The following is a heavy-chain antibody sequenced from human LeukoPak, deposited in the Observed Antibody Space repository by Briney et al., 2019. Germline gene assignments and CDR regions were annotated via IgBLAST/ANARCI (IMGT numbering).Heavy chain of an antibody. J-gene: IGHJ4*02. CDR3: ARRDGYNSYYFDY. Sequence: TTSETLSLTCTVSGGSISTYYWSWIRQPPGKGLEWIGYIYYSGSTNYNPSLKSRVTISVDTSKNQFSLKLSSVTAADTAVYYCARRDGYNSYYFDYWGRGTLVTVSS. V-gene: IGHV4-59*01. CDR1: GGSISTYY. D-gene: IGHD5-24*01. CDR2: IYYSGST.